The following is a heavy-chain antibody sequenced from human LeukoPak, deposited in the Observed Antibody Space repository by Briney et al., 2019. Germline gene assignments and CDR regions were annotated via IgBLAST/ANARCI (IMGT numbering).Heavy chain of an antibody. V-gene: IGHV5-51*01. CDR3: ATVGYYYDSSGLLFDY. J-gene: IGHJ4*02. Sequence: GESLKISCXGSGYSFTSYWIGWVRQMPGKGLEWMGIIYPGDSDTRYSPSFQGQVTISADKSISTAYLQWSSLKASDTAMYYCATVGYYYDSSGLLFDYWGQGTLVTVSS. D-gene: IGHD3-22*01. CDR2: IYPGDSDT. CDR1: GYSFTSYW.